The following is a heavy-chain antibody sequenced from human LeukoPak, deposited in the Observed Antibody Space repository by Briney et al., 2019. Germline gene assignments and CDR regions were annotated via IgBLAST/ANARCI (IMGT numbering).Heavy chain of an antibody. Sequence: PGGSLRLSCAASGFTFSSYSMNWVRQAPGKGLEWVSYISSSSSTIYYADSVKGRFTISRDNAKNSLYLQMNSLRAEDTAVYYCAKDPYYYDFWSGYYRSGAFDIWGQGTMVTVSS. D-gene: IGHD3-3*01. V-gene: IGHV3-48*01. CDR2: ISSSSSTI. CDR3: AKDPYYYDFWSGYYRSGAFDI. J-gene: IGHJ3*02. CDR1: GFTFSSYS.